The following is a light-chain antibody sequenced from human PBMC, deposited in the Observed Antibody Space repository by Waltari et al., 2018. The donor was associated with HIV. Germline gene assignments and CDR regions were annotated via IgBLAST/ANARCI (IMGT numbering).Light chain of an antibody. V-gene: IGLV1-47*01. J-gene: IGLJ1*01. CDR2: GNG. CDR3: AAWDDSLSGSYV. Sequence: QSVLTQPPSASGTPGRRVTISCSGSRPNLGNHAVYWYQELPGTAPKTLIFGNGQRPSGVPDRFSGSKSGTSASLAISGLRSEDEADYYCAAWDDSLSGSYVFGTGTKVTVL. CDR1: RPNLGNHA.